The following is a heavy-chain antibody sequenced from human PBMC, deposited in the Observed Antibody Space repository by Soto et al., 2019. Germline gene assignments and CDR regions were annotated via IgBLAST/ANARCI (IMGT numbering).Heavy chain of an antibody. V-gene: IGHV1-18*01. Sequence: ASVKVSCTASGYTFTSYGISWVRQAXXQXLEWMGWISAYNGNTNYAQKLQGRVTMTTDTSTSTAYMELRSLRSDDTAVYYCARCSGGSWSPYYYYGMDVWGQGTTVTVS. CDR1: GYTFTSYG. J-gene: IGHJ6*02. CDR3: ARCSGGSWSPYYYYGMDV. D-gene: IGHD2-15*01. CDR2: ISAYNGNT.